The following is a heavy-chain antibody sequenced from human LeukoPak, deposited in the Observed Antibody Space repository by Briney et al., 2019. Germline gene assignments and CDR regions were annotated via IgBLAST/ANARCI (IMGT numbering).Heavy chain of an antibody. CDR2: IYFSGST. CDR1: GGSISSSYYY. CDR3: ARVGRSTIVTPYFDF. V-gene: IGHV4-39*07. Sequence: SETLSLTCTVSGGSISSSYYYWGWIRQPPGKGLEWIGSIYFSGSTYYNPSLQSRVTISVDTSKNQFSLRLNSVTAADTAVYYCARVGRSTIVTPYFDFWGQGTLVTVSS. J-gene: IGHJ4*02. D-gene: IGHD5/OR15-5a*01.